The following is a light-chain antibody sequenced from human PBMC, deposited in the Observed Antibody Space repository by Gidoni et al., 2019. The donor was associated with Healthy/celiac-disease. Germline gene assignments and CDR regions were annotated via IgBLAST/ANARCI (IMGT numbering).Light chain of an antibody. CDR2: GNS. CDR3: QSYDL. J-gene: IGLJ2*01. V-gene: IGLV1-40*01. CDR1: SSNIGAGYD. Sequence: QSVLTQPPSVSGAPGQRVTIPCTGSSSNIGAGYDVHWYQQLPGTAPKLLIYGNSNRPSGVPDRFSGSKSGTSASLAITGLQAEDEADYYCQSYDLFGGGTKLTVL.